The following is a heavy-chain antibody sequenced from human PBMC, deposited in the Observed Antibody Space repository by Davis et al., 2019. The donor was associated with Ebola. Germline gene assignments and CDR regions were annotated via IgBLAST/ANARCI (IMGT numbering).Heavy chain of an antibody. CDR2: IKQDGSEK. D-gene: IGHD3-10*01. CDR1: GFTFSSYW. V-gene: IGHV3-7*03. J-gene: IGHJ4*02. Sequence: GESLKISCAASGFTFSSYWMSWVRQAPGKGLEWVANIKQDGSEKYYVDSVKGRFTISRDNAKNSLYLQMNSLRAEDTAVYYCAKTIVVPYYFDYWGQGTLVTVSS. CDR3: AKTIVVPYYFDY.